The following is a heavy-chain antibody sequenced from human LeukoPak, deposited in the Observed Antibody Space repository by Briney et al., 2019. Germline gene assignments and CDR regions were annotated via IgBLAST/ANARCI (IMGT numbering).Heavy chain of an antibody. J-gene: IGHJ4*02. Sequence: GGSLRLSCVGSGFSFSGNSMNWVRQAPGKGLEWVSGISRTSTYIYYADSVQGRFTISRDNAKNSLYLQMNSLRAEDTAVYYCAKDEYVYWGQGTLVTVSS. D-gene: IGHD2/OR15-2a*01. CDR2: ISRTSTYI. CDR1: GFSFSGNS. CDR3: AKDEYVY. V-gene: IGHV3-21*01.